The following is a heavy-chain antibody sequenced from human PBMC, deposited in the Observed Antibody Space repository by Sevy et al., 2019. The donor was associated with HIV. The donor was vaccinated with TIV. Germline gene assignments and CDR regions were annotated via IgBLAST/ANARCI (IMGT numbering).Heavy chain of an antibody. J-gene: IGHJ3*02. V-gene: IGHV1-2*06. CDR2: INPKSGDT. CDR1: GYIFSDYN. D-gene: IGHD1-20*01. Sequence: ASVKVFCKSTGYIFSDYNMHWVRQAPGQGLEWMALINPKSGDTIYAQRFRGRVSMTRDTSMSTAYMELSGLTSDDTAVYYCVRERITEPKTLLSFDIRGQGTMVTVSS. CDR3: VRERITEPKTLLSFDI.